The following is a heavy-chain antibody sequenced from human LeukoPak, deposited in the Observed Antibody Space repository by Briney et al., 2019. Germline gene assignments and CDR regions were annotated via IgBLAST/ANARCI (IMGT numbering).Heavy chain of an antibody. Sequence: PSETLSLTCTVSGYSISSGYYWGWIRQPPGKGLEWIGSIYHSGSTYYNPSLKSRATISVDTSKNQFSLKLSSVTAADTAVYYCARGLTRYEFEDSGSYGYWGQGTLVTVSS. CDR2: IYHSGST. D-gene: IGHD1-26*01. J-gene: IGHJ4*02. CDR3: ARGLTRYEFEDSGSYGY. CDR1: GYSISSGYY. V-gene: IGHV4-38-2*02.